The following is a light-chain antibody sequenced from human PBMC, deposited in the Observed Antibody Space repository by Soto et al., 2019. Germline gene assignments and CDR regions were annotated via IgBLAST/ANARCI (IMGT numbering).Light chain of an antibody. J-gene: IGKJ2*01. CDR1: QSVSSSY. V-gene: IGKV3-20*01. CDR2: GAS. CDR3: QQDGSSPYT. Sequence: EIVLTQSPGTLSLSPGERATLSCRASQSVSSSYLAWYQQKPGQAPRLLIYGASSRATGIPDRFSGSGSGTDCTLTISRLEPEDFAVYYFQQDGSSPYTFGQGTKLEIK.